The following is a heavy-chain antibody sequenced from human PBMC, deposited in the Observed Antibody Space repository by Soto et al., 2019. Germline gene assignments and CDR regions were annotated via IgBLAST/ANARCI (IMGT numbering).Heavy chain of an antibody. J-gene: IGHJ5*02. CDR2: IYWDDDK. Sequence: SGPTLVKPTQTLTLTCTFSGFSLSTSGVGVGWIRQPPGKALEWLALIYWDDDKRYSPSLKSRLTITKDTSKNQEVLTMTNMDPVDTAKYYCAHRQSSGYSSRGWDWFDPWGQGTLVTVSS. CDR3: AHRQSSGYSSRGWDWFDP. V-gene: IGHV2-5*02. D-gene: IGHD6-13*01. CDR1: GFSLSTSGVG.